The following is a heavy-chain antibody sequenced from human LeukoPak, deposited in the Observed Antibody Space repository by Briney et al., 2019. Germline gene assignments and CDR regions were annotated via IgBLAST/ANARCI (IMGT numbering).Heavy chain of an antibody. CDR1: GYTFTGYY. V-gene: IGHV1-2*02. CDR2: INPNSVGT. CDR3: RIIWDTAMPNFDY. J-gene: IGHJ4*02. Sequence: ASVKGSSEASGYTFTGYYMHWVRQAPVQRREWVGWINPNSVGTHYAQKFQGGVAMTSDTRISTAYMELSRVRSDDTAVYYCRIIWDTAMPNFDYWGQGTLVTVSS. D-gene: IGHD5-18*01.